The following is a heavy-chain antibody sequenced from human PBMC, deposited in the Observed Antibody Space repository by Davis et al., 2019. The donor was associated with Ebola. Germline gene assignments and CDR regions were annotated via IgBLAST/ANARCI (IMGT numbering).Heavy chain of an antibody. Sequence: GESLKISCAASGFTLNTYEMDWVRQAPGKGLEWVSYISSSSSTIYYADSVKGRFTISRDNAKNSLYLQMNSLRAEDTAVYYCAKPGESLGPPLEYWGQGTLVTVSS. V-gene: IGHV3-48*03. J-gene: IGHJ4*02. CDR1: GFTLNTYE. CDR2: ISSSSSTI. CDR3: AKPGESLGPPLEY. D-gene: IGHD3-10*01.